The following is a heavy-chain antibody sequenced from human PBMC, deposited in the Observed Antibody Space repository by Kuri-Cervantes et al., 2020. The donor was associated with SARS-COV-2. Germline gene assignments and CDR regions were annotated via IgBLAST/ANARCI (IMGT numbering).Heavy chain of an antibody. CDR1: GGSFSGYY. Sequence: SETLSLTCAVYGGSFSGYYWSWIRQPPGKGLEWIGEINHIGSTNYNPSLKSRVTISVDTSKNQFSLKLSSVTAADTAVYYCTSVPRIGYYFDYWGQGTLVTVSS. CDR3: TSVPRIGYYFDY. V-gene: IGHV4-34*01. D-gene: IGHD2-15*01. J-gene: IGHJ4*02. CDR2: INHIGST.